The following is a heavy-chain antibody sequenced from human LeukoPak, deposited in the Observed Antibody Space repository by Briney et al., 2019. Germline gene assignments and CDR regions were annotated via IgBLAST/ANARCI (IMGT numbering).Heavy chain of an antibody. CDR1: GGSISSYY. V-gene: IGHV4-59*08. CDR3: ARLSSSSWPTVDS. J-gene: IGHJ4*02. Sequence: SETLSLTCTVSGGSISSYYWSWIRQPPGKGLEWIGYIYYSGSTNYNPSLKSRVTISVDTSKNQFSLKLSSVTAADTAVYYCARLSSSSWPTVDSWGQGTLVTVSS. CDR2: IYYSGST. D-gene: IGHD6-13*01.